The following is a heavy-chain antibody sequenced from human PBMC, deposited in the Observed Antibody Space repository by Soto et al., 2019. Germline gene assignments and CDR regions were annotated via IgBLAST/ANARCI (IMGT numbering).Heavy chain of an antibody. J-gene: IGHJ4*02. CDR1: EGTFSSYA. Sequence: ASVKVSCKASEGTFSSYAISWVRQAPGQGLEWMGGIIPIFGTANYAQKFQGRVAITADESTSTAYMELSSLRSEDTAVYYCAREEDNAFDYWGQGTLVTVSS. V-gene: IGHV1-69*13. CDR2: IIPIFGTA. CDR3: AREEDNAFDY. D-gene: IGHD1-1*01.